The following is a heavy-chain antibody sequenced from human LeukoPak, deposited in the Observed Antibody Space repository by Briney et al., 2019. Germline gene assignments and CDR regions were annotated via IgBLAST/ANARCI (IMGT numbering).Heavy chain of an antibody. J-gene: IGHJ4*02. CDR2: IFGSGGSP. V-gene: IGHV3-23*01. D-gene: IGHD5-18*01. Sequence: PGGSLILSCDASGFTFGSHAMYWVRQAPGKGLEWVAGIFGSGGSPHYADPVKGRFTITRDNSRNTVYLQINSLRAEDTAVYYCGKTTVGYSSGQKPAWPVDYWGQGTLVTVSS. CDR3: GKTTVGYSSGQKPAWPVDY. CDR1: GFTFGSHA.